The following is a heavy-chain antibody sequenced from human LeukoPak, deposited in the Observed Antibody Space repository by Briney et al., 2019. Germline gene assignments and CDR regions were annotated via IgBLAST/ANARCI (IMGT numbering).Heavy chain of an antibody. V-gene: IGHV4-34*01. D-gene: IGHD4-23*01. Sequence: SETLSLTCAVYGGSFSGYYWSWIRQPPGKGLEWIGSIYYSGSTYYNPSLKSRVTISVDTSRNQFSLKLSSVTAADTAVYYCARPGDDYGGNTAGFDPWGQGTLVTVSS. CDR3: ARPGDDYGGNTAGFDP. CDR2: IYYSGST. CDR1: GGSFSGYY. J-gene: IGHJ5*02.